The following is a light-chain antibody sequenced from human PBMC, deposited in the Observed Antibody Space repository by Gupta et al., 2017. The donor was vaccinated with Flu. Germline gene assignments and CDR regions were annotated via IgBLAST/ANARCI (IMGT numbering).Light chain of an antibody. CDR3: QQRGNWPYT. J-gene: IGKJ2*01. Sequence: EIVLTQSPATLSLSPGEGATLSCRASQTVSSYLAWYQQKPGQAPRLLIYDASHRATGIPARFSGSGSGTNFTPTISSLEPEDFALYYCQQRGNWPYTFGQGTKLEIK. CDR1: QTVSSY. V-gene: IGKV3-11*01. CDR2: DAS.